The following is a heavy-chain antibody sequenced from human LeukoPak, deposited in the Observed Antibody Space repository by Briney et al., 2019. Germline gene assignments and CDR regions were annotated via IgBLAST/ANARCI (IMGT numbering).Heavy chain of an antibody. CDR1: GGSISSSSYY. CDR3: ARVPHMVGPTSHRDY. CDR2: IYYSGST. D-gene: IGHD1-26*01. V-gene: IGHV4-39*07. Sequence: SETLSLTCTVSGGSISSSSYYWGWIRQPPGKGLEWIGSIYYSGSTYYNPSLKSRVAMSVDKSKNQFSLKLTSVTAADTAVYYCARVPHMVGPTSHRDYWGQGILVTVSS. J-gene: IGHJ4*02.